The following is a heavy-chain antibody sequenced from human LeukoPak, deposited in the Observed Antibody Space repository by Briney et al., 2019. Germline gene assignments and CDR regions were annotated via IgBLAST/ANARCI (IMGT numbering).Heavy chain of an antibody. CDR2: INSDGSST. V-gene: IGHV3-74*01. D-gene: IGHD5-24*01. CDR1: GFTFSSYW. Sequence: PAGSLRLSCAASGFTFSSYWMHWVRQAPGKGLVWVSRINSDGSSTSYADSVKGRFTISRDNAKNTLYLQMNSLRAEDTAVYYCARLRDGYNSEIDYWGQGTLVTVSS. J-gene: IGHJ4*02. CDR3: ARLRDGYNSEIDY.